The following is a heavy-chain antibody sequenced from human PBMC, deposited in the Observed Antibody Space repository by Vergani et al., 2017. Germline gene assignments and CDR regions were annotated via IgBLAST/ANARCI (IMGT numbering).Heavy chain of an antibody. CDR3: TTGDNGGKFYYYYGMDV. D-gene: IGHD4-23*01. CDR2: IKSKTDGGTT. V-gene: IGHV3-15*01. CDR1: GFTFTKAW. J-gene: IGHJ6*02. Sequence: EVQLVESGGGLVKPGGSLRLSCAASGFTFTKAWMSWVRQAPGKGLEWVGRIKSKTDGGTTDYAAPVKGRFTISRDDSKTTLYLQMNSLKTEDTAVSYCTTGDNGGKFYYYYGMDVWGQGTTVTVSS.